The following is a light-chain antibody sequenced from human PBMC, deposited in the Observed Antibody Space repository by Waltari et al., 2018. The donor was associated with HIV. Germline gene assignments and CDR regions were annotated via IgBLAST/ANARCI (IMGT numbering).Light chain of an antibody. CDR1: SGPRSYA. CDR2: LNSDGSH. J-gene: IGLJ3*02. V-gene: IGLV4-69*01. CDR3: QTWGTGIRV. Sequence: QLVLPQSPSASTSLGASVKLPCTLSSGPRSYAIAWHQQQPEKGPRYLMKLNSDGSHSKGDGIPDRFSGSSSGAERYLTISSLQSEDEADYYCQTWGTGIRVFGGGTRLTVV.